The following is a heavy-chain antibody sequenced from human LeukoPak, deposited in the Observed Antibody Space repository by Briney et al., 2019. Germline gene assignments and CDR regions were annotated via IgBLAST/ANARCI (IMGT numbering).Heavy chain of an antibody. Sequence: PSETLSLTCTVSGGSFRSYYWSWIRQPPGKGLEWIGHIYYSGSTNYNPSLKSRVSISVDTSKNQFSLKLSSVTAADTAVYYCARTGSTVTMLYPFDHWGQGTLVTVSS. CDR1: GGSFRSYY. CDR2: IYYSGST. CDR3: ARTGSTVTMLYPFDH. D-gene: IGHD4-17*01. V-gene: IGHV4-59*01. J-gene: IGHJ4*02.